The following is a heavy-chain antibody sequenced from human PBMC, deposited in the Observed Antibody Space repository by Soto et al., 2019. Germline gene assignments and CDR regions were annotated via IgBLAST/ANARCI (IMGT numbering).Heavy chain of an antibody. CDR1: GGTFSSYA. Sequence: QVQLVQSGADVKKPGSSVQVSCKASGGTFSSYAISWVRQAPGQGLEWMGGIIPIFGTADYAQKFQGRVTITADESTSTAYMELSSLRSEDTAVYYCANHYDNWDYYCGMDVWGQGTTVTVSS. CDR2: IIPIFGTA. CDR3: ANHYDNWDYYCGMDV. D-gene: IGHD3-22*01. V-gene: IGHV1-69*12. J-gene: IGHJ6*02.